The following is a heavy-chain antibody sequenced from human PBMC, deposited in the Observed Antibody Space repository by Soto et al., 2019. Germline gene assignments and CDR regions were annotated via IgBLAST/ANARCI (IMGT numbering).Heavy chain of an antibody. J-gene: IGHJ4*02. CDR1: GDSISSLY. V-gene: IGHV4-59*01. D-gene: IGHD6-19*01. CDR2: IYYSGSI. CDR3: AKSLWDTSGWKTDY. Sequence: SETLSLTCTVSGDSISSLYWSWIRQPPGKGLEWIGYIYYSGSINYNPSLKSRVTISVDPSKNQFSLRLSSVTAAGTAVYYCAKSLWDTSGWKTDYWGQGTLVTVSS.